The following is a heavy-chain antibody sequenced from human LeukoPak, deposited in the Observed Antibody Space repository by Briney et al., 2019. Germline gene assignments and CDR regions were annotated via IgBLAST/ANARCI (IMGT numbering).Heavy chain of an antibody. CDR2: INHSGST. CDR3: ARHTFGYSSGWYYLGYFDY. V-gene: IGHV4-34*01. D-gene: IGHD6-19*01. CDR1: GGSFSGYY. J-gene: IGHJ4*02. Sequence: SETLSLTCAVYGGSFSGYYWSWIRQPPGKGLEWIGEINHSGSTNYNPSLKSRVTISVDTSKNQFSLKLSSVTAADTAVYYCARHTFGYSSGWYYLGYFDYWGQGTLVTVSS.